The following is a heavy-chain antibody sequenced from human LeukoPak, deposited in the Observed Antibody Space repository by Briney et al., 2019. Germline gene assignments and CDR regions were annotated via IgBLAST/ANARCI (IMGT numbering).Heavy chain of an antibody. J-gene: IGHJ4*02. D-gene: IGHD5-18*01. V-gene: IGHV4-61*05. CDR3: ARTDTAMAEYYFDY. CDR1: GGSISSSSYY. Sequence: SETLSLTCTVSGGSISSSSYYWSWIRQPPGKGLEWIGYIYYSGSTNYNPSLKSRVTISVDTSKNQFSLKLSSVTAADTAVYYCARTDTAMAEYYFDYWGQGTLVTVSS. CDR2: IYYSGST.